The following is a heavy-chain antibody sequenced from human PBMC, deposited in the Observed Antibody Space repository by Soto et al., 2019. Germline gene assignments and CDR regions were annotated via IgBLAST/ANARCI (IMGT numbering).Heavy chain of an antibody. CDR2: IKSKTDGGTT. D-gene: IGHD3-10*01. Sequence: SVSNAWMNWVRQAPGKGLEWVGRIKSKTDGGTTDYAAPVKGRFTISRDDSKNTLYLQMNSLKTEDTAVYYCTTEDLYYGSGSYPDYWGQGTLVTVSS. CDR3: TTEDLYYGSGSYPDY. J-gene: IGHJ4*02. V-gene: IGHV3-15*07. CDR1: SVSNAW.